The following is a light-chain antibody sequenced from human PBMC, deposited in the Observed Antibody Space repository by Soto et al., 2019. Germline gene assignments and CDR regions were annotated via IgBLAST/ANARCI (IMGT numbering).Light chain of an antibody. CDR1: SSNIGAGYD. V-gene: IGLV1-40*01. J-gene: IGLJ2*01. CDR2: ANT. Sequence: QSALTQPPSVSGAPGQRVTISCTGSSSNIGAGYDVHWYQQLPGTAPKLLIYANTNRPSGVPDRFSGSKSGTSVSLAITGLQAEDEADYYCQSYDSSLSGVVFGGGTKLTVL. CDR3: QSYDSSLSGVV.